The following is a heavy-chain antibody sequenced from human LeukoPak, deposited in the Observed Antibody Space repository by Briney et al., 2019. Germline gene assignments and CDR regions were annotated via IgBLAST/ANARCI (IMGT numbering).Heavy chain of an antibody. J-gene: IGHJ3*02. CDR3: ARVTTTVVVTPFAFDI. D-gene: IGHD4-23*01. V-gene: IGHV4-59*01. CDR2: IYYSGST. CDR1: GGSISSYY. Sequence: SETLSLTCTVSGGSISSYYWSWIRQPPGKGLEWIGYIYYSGSTNYNPSLKSRVTISVDTSKNQFSLKLSSVTAADTAVYYCARVTTTVVVTPFAFDIWGQGTMVTVSS.